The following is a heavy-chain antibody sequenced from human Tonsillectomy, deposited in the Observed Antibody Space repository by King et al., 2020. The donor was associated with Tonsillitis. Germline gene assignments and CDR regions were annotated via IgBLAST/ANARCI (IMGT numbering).Heavy chain of an antibody. D-gene: IGHD3-16*01. V-gene: IGHV1-69*01. CDR1: GGTFSTYA. Sequence: EQLVQSGAEVKKPGSSVKVSCKASGGTFSTYAISWVRQAPGQGLEWMGGLMPMFDTANYAQKFQGRVTITADESTNTGYMELSSLRAEDTAVYYCARLTYDYVWGKGWFDPWGQGTLVTVSS. CDR2: LMPMFDTA. CDR3: ARLTYDYVWGKGWFDP. J-gene: IGHJ5*02.